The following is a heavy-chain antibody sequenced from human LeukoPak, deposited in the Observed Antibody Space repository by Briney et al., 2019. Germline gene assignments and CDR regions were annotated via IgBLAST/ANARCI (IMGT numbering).Heavy chain of an antibody. CDR3: ARDWAGPQPQFDY. D-gene: IGHD2-2*01. J-gene: IGHJ4*02. CDR1: GFTFSSYW. CDR2: IKQDGSEK. Sequence: GGSLRLSCAASGFTFSSYWMSWARQAPGKGLEWVANIKQDGSEKYYVDSVKGRFTISRDNAKNSLYLQMNSLRAEDTAVYYCARDWAGPQPQFDYWGQGTLVTVSS. V-gene: IGHV3-7*01.